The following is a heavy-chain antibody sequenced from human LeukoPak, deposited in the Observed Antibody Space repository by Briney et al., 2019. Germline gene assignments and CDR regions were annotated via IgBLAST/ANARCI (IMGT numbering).Heavy chain of an antibody. CDR1: GGTFSSYA. Sequence: SVKVSCKASGGTFSSYAISWVRQAPGQGLEWMGGIIPIFGTANYAQKFQGRVTMTRDTSTSTVYMELSSLRSEDTAVYYCARDGVLRFLEWLSPTYYYYMDAWGKGTTVTVSS. D-gene: IGHD3-3*01. V-gene: IGHV1-69*05. J-gene: IGHJ6*03. CDR3: ARDGVLRFLEWLSPTYYYYMDA. CDR2: IIPIFGTA.